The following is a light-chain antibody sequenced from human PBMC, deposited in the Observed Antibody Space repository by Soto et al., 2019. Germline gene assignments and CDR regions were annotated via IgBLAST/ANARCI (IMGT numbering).Light chain of an antibody. CDR2: EVT. CDR1: SSDVGAYNY. CDR3: TSYSSSSPVL. Sequence: QSVLTQPASVSGSLGQSITISCTGTSSDVGAYNYVSWYQQHPDKAPKLLIFEVTNRPSGVSGRFSGSKSGITASLSISGLQPEDEADYYCTSYSSSSPVLFGGGTNSPS. J-gene: IGLJ2*01. V-gene: IGLV2-14*01.